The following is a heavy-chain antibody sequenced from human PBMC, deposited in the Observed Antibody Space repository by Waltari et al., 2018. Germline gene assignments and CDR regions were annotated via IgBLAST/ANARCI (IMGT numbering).Heavy chain of an antibody. V-gene: IGHV1-18*01. CDR1: DYTFINYG. D-gene: IGHD3-10*01. Sequence: QVHLVQSGAEVKKPGASVKVSCKASDYTFINYGISWVRQAPGQGLEWMGWVSTYNGNTKYGENFQARFTFTTYTSTITAYMELSSLSSDATAVYYCARDRDDAFDIWGQAPMVTVSS. J-gene: IGHJ3*02. CDR3: ARDRDDAFDI. CDR2: VSTYNGNT.